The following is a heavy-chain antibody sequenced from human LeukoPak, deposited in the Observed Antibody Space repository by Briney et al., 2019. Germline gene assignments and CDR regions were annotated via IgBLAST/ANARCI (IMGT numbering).Heavy chain of an antibody. D-gene: IGHD2-15*01. CDR2: ISYDGSNK. CDR1: GFTFSSYG. CDR3: AKEYCSGGSCYEFDY. J-gene: IGHJ4*02. V-gene: IGHV3-30*18. Sequence: QSGGSLRLSCAASGFTFSSYGMHWVRQAPGKGPEWVEVISYDGSNKYYADSVKGRFTISRDNSKNTLYLQMNSLRAEDTAVYYCAKEYCSGGSCYEFDYWGQGTLVTVSS.